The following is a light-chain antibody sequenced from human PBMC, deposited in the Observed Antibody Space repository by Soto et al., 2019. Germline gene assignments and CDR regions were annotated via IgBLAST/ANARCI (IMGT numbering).Light chain of an antibody. Sequence: SVLTQPASVSGPPGQSITISCSGSSSDVGGYDYVSWYQQHPGKAPKLIIYEVSNRPSGVSNRFSGSKSGNTASQTISGLQTEDEADYYCLSYTTTNTRVFGGGTK. CDR1: SSDVGGYDY. CDR3: LSYTTTNTRV. CDR2: EVS. V-gene: IGLV2-14*01. J-gene: IGLJ3*02.